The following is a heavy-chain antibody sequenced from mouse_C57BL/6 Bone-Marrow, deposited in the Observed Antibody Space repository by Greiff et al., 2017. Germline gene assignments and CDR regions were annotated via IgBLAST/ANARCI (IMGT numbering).Heavy chain of an antibody. V-gene: IGHV5-6*01. CDR3: ARTSYYGSRNWYFDV. CDR2: ISSGGSYT. D-gene: IGHD1-1*01. CDR1: GFTFSSYG. Sequence: EVMLVESGGDLVKPGGSLKLSCAASGFTFSSYGMSWVRQTPDKRLEWVATISSGGSYTYYPDSVKGRFTISRENAKNTLYRRMSSLKSEDKAMYYCARTSYYGSRNWYFDVWGTGTKVTVSS. J-gene: IGHJ1*03.